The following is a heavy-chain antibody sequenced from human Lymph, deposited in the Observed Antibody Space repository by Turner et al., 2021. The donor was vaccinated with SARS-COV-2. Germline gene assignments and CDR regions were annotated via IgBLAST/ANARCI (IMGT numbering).Heavy chain of an antibody. J-gene: IGHJ5*02. V-gene: IGHV3-30*18. CDR2: ISYDGSNK. CDR1: GFTFSSYA. CDR3: AKDGGGYSST. D-gene: IGHD6-13*01. Sequence: QVQLVQSGGGVVQPGRSLRLSCAASGFTFSSYAMHWVRQAPGKGLEWVALISYDGSNKYYADSVKGRFTISRDNSKNTLYLQMNRLRAEDTAVYDCAKDGGGYSSTWGQGTLVTVSS.